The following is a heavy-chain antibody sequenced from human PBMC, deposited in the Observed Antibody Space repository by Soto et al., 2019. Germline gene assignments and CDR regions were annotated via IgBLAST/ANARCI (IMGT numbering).Heavy chain of an antibody. CDR2: IYHSGST. V-gene: IGHV4-30-2*01. J-gene: IGHJ2*01. CDR3: ARVPGL. CDR1: GGSISSGGYS. Sequence: QLQLQESGSGLVKPSQTLSLNCALSGGSISSGGYSCSWIRQPPGKDLEWIGYIYHSGSTYYNPSLKSRGTISVDRSKNQFSLKLSSVTAEDTAVYYCARVPGLWGRGTLGTVSS.